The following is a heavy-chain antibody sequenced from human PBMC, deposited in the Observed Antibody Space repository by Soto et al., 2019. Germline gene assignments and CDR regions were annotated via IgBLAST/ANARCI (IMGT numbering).Heavy chain of an antibody. CDR1: GFTFSNYA. CDR3: AKADTGHFRPFEY. CDR2: VSDDGGTT. D-gene: IGHD3-9*01. Sequence: EAQLLESGGGLVQPGESLSLSCAASGFTFSNYAMSWVRQAPGKGLEWVSVVSDDGGTTFYADSVRARFTISRDKSKNTVDLQMNSLRAEDTAVYYCAKADTGHFRPFEYCGQGTLVTVPS. J-gene: IGHJ4*02. V-gene: IGHV3-23*01.